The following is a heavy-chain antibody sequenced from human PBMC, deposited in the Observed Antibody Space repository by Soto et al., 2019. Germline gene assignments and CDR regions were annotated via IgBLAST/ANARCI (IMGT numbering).Heavy chain of an antibody. J-gene: IGHJ4*02. V-gene: IGHV3-30-3*01. CDR1: GFTFSSYA. CDR2: ISYDGSNK. CDR3: AREVGAMDFDY. Sequence: QVQLGESGGGVVQPGRSLRLSCAASGFTFSSYAMHWVRQAPGKGLEWVAVISYDGSNKYYADSVKGRFTISRDNTKNTLYRQMNSVRAEDTAVYYCAREVGAMDFDYWGQGTLVTVSS. D-gene: IGHD1-26*01.